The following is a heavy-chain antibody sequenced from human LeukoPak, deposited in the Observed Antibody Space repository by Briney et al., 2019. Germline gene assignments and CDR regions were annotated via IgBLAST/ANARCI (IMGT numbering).Heavy chain of an antibody. Sequence: GGSLRLSCAASGFTFSSYAMSWVRQAPGKGLEWVSAMSGSGGSTYYADSVKGRFTISRDYSKNTLYLQMNSLRGEDTAVYYCATTTHQLERLAPLDYWGQGTLVTVSS. CDR1: GFTFSSYA. CDR2: MSGSGGST. J-gene: IGHJ4*02. V-gene: IGHV3-23*01. CDR3: ATTTHQLERLAPLDY. D-gene: IGHD1-1*01.